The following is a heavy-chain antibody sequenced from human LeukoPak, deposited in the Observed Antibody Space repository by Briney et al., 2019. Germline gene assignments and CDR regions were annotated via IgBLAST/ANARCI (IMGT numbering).Heavy chain of an antibody. Sequence: KSSETLSLTCAVYGGSFSGYYWSWIRQPPGKGLEWIGEINHSGSTNYNPSLKSRVTISVDTFKNQFSLKLSSVTAADTAVYYCARHPLCSSTSCYTYNWFDPWGQGTLVTVSS. CDR2: INHSGST. J-gene: IGHJ5*02. CDR3: ARHPLCSSTSCYTYNWFDP. CDR1: GGSFSGYY. V-gene: IGHV4-34*01. D-gene: IGHD2-2*01.